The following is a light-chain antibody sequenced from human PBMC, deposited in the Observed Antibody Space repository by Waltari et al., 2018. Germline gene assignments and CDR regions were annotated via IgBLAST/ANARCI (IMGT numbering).Light chain of an antibody. CDR3: QSYDSSLSGSA. CDR2: GKT. J-gene: IGLJ2*01. V-gene: IGLV1-40*01. CDR1: SSNCRAAYD. Sequence: SVLTPPPSVSGAPGQRVTISCTGCSSNCRAAYDVQWYPHLPATAPKLLIYGKTNRPSGVPDRFSGSKSGTSASLAITGLQSEDEADYYCQSYDSSLSGSAFGGGTKLTVL.